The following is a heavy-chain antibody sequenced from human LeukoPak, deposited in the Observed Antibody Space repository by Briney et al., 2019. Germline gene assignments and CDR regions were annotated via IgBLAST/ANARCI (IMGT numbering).Heavy chain of an antibody. Sequence: PGGSLRLSCAASGFTFSGYYMGWIRQAPGKGLEYVSAISSNGGSTYYADSVKGRFTISRDNSKNTLYLQMSSLRAEDTAVYYCVNPGYCSSTSCPRGGDYWGQGTLVTVSS. CDR1: GFTFSGYY. CDR2: ISSNGGST. CDR3: VNPGYCSSTSCPRGGDY. J-gene: IGHJ4*02. D-gene: IGHD2-2*01. V-gene: IGHV3-64D*06.